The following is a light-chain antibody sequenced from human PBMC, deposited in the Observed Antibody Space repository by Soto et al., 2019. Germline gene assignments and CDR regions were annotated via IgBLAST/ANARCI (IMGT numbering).Light chain of an antibody. V-gene: IGKV3D-20*02. J-gene: IGKJ5*01. CDR2: DAS. CDR1: QSVSSSY. Sequence: EIVLTQSPGTLSLSPGEGATLSCRASQSVSSSYLAWYQQKPGQAPRLPIYDASNRATGIPARFSGSGSGTDFTLTISSLEPEDFAVYYCQHRMNWPLTFGQGTRLEIK. CDR3: QHRMNWPLT.